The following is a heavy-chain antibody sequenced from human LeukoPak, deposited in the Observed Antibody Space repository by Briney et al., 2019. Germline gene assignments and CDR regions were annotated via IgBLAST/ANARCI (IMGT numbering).Heavy chain of an antibody. Sequence: ASVKVSCKASGYTFTGYYMHWVRQAPGQGLEWMGWINPNSGGTNYAQNFQGRVTMTRDTSISTAYMELSSLRSEDTAVYYCAINSYGPNWFDPWGQGTLVTVSS. D-gene: IGHD5-18*01. CDR2: INPNSGGT. V-gene: IGHV1-2*02. J-gene: IGHJ5*02. CDR1: GYTFTGYY. CDR3: AINSYGPNWFDP.